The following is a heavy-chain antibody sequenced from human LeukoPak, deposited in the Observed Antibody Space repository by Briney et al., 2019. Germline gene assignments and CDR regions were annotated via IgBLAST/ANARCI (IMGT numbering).Heavy chain of an antibody. Sequence: PGGSLRLSCAASGFTFSSYAMSWVRQAPGKGLEWVSAISGSGGSTYYPDSVEGRFTISRDNSKNTLYLQMNSLRGEDTAVYYCAKLLWAEYSSSSALDYWGQGTLVTVSS. CDR3: AKLLWAEYSSSSALDY. V-gene: IGHV3-23*01. D-gene: IGHD6-6*01. CDR1: GFTFSSYA. J-gene: IGHJ4*02. CDR2: ISGSGGST.